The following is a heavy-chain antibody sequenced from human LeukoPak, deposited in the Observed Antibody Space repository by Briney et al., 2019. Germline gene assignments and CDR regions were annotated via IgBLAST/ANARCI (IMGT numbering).Heavy chain of an antibody. J-gene: IGHJ4*02. D-gene: IGHD3-22*01. CDR2: ISGSGGST. CDR1: GFTFSSYA. Sequence: GGSLRLSCAASGFTFSSYAMSWVRQAPGKGLEWVSAISGSGGSTYYADSVKGRFTISRDNSKNTLYLQMNSLRAEDTAVYYCAGSLLPGPTFDCWGQGTLVTVSS. V-gene: IGHV3-23*01. CDR3: AGSLLPGPTFDC.